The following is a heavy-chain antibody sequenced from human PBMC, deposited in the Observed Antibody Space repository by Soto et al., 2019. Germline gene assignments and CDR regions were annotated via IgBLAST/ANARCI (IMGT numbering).Heavy chain of an antibody. CDR3: AKDRAVTGTDAFDS. D-gene: IGHD6-19*01. J-gene: IGHJ5*01. CDR2: LSGSAGST. V-gene: IGHV3-23*01. CDR1: GSTFDRYA. Sequence: EVQLSESGGGLVQPGGSLRLSCAASGSTFDRYAINWVRQIPGKGLEWVSALSGSAGSTYYADSVKGRFTISRDNSKNTVYLQMNSLTVEDTAIYSCAKDRAVTGTDAFDSWGQGILVTVSS.